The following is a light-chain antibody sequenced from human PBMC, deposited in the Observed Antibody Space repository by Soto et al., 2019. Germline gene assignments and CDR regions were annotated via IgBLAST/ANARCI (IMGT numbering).Light chain of an antibody. Sequence: EIVLTQSAAALSLSPGERATLSCRASQSVINYLAWYQQKPGQAPRLLIYDTSNRATGIPARFSGSGSGTDFTLTISRLEPEDFAVYYCQQFSSYPLTFGGGTKVDIK. CDR3: QQFSSYPLT. CDR2: DTS. CDR1: QSVINY. J-gene: IGKJ4*01. V-gene: IGKV3-11*01.